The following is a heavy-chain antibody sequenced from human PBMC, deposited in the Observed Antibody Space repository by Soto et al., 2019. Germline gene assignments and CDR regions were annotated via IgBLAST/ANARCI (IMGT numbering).Heavy chain of an antibody. J-gene: IGHJ4*02. CDR3: GRGGSDSPMAPGY. CDR2: INPDGSAT. Sequence: GGSLRLSCAASGFTFSSYWMHWVRQAPGKGLVWVSRINPDGSATNYADSVKGRFTISRDNAKNTLNLQMNSLRAGDTAVFYCGRGGSDSPMAPGYWGQGTLVTVSS. D-gene: IGHD5-18*01. V-gene: IGHV3-74*01. CDR1: GFTFSSYW.